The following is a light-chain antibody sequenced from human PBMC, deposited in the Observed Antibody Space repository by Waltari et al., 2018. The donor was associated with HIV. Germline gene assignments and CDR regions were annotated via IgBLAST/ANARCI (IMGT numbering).Light chain of an antibody. J-gene: IGKJ1*01. Sequence: DIQMTQSPSSLSASVGDRVTITCRASQSISNYLNWYQQKPGKAPKLLMYAASSLQRGVPSRFSGSGSGTDFTLTISSLQPEDFATYYCQQSYSTPRTFGQGTKVEFK. CDR3: QQSYSTPRT. V-gene: IGKV1-39*01. CDR2: AAS. CDR1: QSISNY.